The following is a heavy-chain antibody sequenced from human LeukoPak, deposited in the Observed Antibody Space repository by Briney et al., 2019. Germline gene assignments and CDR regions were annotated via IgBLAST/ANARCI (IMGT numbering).Heavy chain of an antibody. CDR2: ISGSGGST. CDR1: GFTFSSYG. J-gene: IGHJ6*03. D-gene: IGHD5-18*01. CDR3: AKDPGLTAMAYYYYMDV. Sequence: GGSLRLSCAASGFTFSSYGMSWVRQAPGKGLEWVSAISGSGGSTYYADSVKGRFTISRDNSKNTLYLQMNSLRAEDTAVYYCAKDPGLTAMAYYYYMDVWGKGTTVTISS. V-gene: IGHV3-23*01.